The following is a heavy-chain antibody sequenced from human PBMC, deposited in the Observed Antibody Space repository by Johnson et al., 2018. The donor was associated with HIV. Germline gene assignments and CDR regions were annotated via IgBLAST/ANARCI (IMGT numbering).Heavy chain of an antibody. J-gene: IGHJ3*02. Sequence: QVQLVESGGGLVQPGGSLRLSCAASRFTVNSNYMSWVRQAPGKGLEWVAFIRYDGSNKYYADSVKGRFTISRDNAKNSLYLQMNSLRAEDTAVYYCAREGGAAAPDAFDIWGQGTMVTVSS. CDR1: RFTVNSNY. CDR3: AREGGAAAPDAFDI. D-gene: IGHD2-2*01. CDR2: IRYDGSNK. V-gene: IGHV3-30*02.